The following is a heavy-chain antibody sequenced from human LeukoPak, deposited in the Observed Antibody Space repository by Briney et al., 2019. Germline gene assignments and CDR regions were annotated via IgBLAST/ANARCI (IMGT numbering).Heavy chain of an antibody. CDR2: INPNSGGT. J-gene: IGHJ6*03. V-gene: IGHV1-2*02. CDR3: ARDQEGYYGSGSCFPIFYYYYYMDV. D-gene: IGHD3-10*01. CDR1: GYTFTGYY. Sequence: ASVKVSCKASGYTFTGYYMHWVRQAPGQGLEWMGWINPNSGGTNYAQKFQGRVTMTRDTSISTAYMELSRLRSDDTAVYYCARDQEGYYGSGSCFPIFYYYYYMDVWGKGTTVTISS.